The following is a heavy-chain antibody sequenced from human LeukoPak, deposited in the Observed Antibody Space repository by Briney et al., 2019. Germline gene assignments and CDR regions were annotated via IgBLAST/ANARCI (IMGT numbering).Heavy chain of an antibody. V-gene: IGHV3-9*01. Sequence: GGSLRLSCAASGFTFDDYAMHWVRQAPGKGLEWVSGISWNSGSIGYADSVKGRFTISRDNAKNSLYLQMNSLRAEDTAVYYCAKDQDSSGSDYWGQGTLVTVSS. CDR1: GFTFDDYA. J-gene: IGHJ4*02. CDR2: ISWNSGSI. D-gene: IGHD3-22*01. CDR3: AKDQDSSGSDY.